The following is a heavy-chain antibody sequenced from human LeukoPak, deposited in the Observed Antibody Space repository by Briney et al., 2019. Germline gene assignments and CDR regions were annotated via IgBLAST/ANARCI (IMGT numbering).Heavy chain of an antibody. Sequence: GGSLRLSCAASGFTVSSNDMNWVRQAPGKGLELVSVIYVGGSTYYADSVKGRFTISRDNSKNTLYLQMNSLKAEDSAVYYCARDRGSGITMVRGVIRGYMDVWGKGTTVTVSS. V-gene: IGHV3-53*01. CDR3: ARDRGSGITMVRGVIRGYMDV. CDR1: GFTVSSND. CDR2: IYVGGST. D-gene: IGHD3-10*01. J-gene: IGHJ6*03.